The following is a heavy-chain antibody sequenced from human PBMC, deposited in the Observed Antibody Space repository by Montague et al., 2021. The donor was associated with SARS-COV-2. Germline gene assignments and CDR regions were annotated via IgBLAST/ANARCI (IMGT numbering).Heavy chain of an antibody. CDR2: SSYSGTT. V-gene: IGHV4-39*01. J-gene: IGHJ3*02. D-gene: IGHD3-10*01. CDR1: GGSVNSTTYY. CDR3: ARESYGSVSYYAFDI. Sequence: SETLSLTCTASGGSVNSTTYYCAWIRQPPGKGLEWFGSSSYSGTTXDNPSLRSQVTISVDTSKTQFSLKMNSVTAADTAVYYCARESYGSVSYYAFDIWSQGTVVAVSS.